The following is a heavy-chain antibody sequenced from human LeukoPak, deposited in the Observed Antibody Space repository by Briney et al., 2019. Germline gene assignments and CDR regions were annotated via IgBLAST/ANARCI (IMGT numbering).Heavy chain of an antibody. D-gene: IGHD1-26*01. CDR3: ARGGVGATTYVWFDP. CDR1: GYTFTGYY. J-gene: IGHJ5*02. V-gene: IGHV1-46*01. Sequence: ASVKVSCKASGYTFTGYYMHWVRQAPGQGLECMGIINPSGGSTSYAQKFQGRATMTRDMSTSTVYMELSSLRSEDTAVYYCARGGVGATTYVWFDPWGQGTLVTVSS. CDR2: INPSGGST.